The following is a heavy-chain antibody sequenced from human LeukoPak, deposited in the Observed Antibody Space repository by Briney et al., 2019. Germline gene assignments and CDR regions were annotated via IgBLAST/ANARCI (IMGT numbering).Heavy chain of an antibody. D-gene: IGHD3-10*01. V-gene: IGHV3-30*02. Sequence: GESLRLSCAASGFTFSGSGMHWVRQAPGKGLEWVAFIRYHGSDKYYADSVKGRFTISRDNSKNTLYLQMNSLRPGDTAVYYCAKEGDYYGSGSYRDGFDIWGQGTRATVSS. CDR3: AKEGDYYGSGSYRDGFDI. CDR2: IRYHGSDK. J-gene: IGHJ3*02. CDR1: GFTFSGSG.